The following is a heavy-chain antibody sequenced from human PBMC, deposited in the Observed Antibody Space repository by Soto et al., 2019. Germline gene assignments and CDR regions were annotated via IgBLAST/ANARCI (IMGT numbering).Heavy chain of an antibody. CDR2: ISAYNGNT. J-gene: IGHJ3*02. Sequence: ASVKVSCKASGYTFTSYGISWVRQAPGQGLEWMGWISAYNGNTNYAQKLQGRVTMTTDTSTSTAYMELRSLRSDDTAVYYCARDYLDMITFGGVIDDDAFDIWGQGTMVTVSS. V-gene: IGHV1-18*01. CDR1: GYTFTSYG. D-gene: IGHD3-16*02. CDR3: ARDYLDMITFGGVIDDDAFDI.